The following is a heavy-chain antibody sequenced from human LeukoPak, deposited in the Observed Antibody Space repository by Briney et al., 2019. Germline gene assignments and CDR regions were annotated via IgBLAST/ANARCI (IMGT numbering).Heavy chain of an antibody. Sequence: SETLSLTCTVSGGSINSGSYYWSWIRQPAGKGLEWIGRIHTSGSTTFNPSLKSRVTISLATSKNQFSLKLSSVTAADTAVYYCARGAETKVDTSMAYYYYYYMDVWGKGTTVTISS. D-gene: IGHD5-18*01. CDR2: IHTSGST. CDR1: GGSINSGSYY. CDR3: ARGAETKVDTSMAYYYYYYMDV. J-gene: IGHJ6*03. V-gene: IGHV4-61*02.